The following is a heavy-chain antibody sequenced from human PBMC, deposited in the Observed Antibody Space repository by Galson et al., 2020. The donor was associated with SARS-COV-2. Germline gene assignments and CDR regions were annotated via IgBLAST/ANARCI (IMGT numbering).Heavy chain of an antibody. D-gene: IGHD3-10*01. J-gene: IGHJ4*02. Sequence: ASETLSLTCTVSDDSIRSGGYSWSWIRQHPGKGLEGIGHTSSSGTTNYNPSLKSRLTTPVDTSKNQFSLNLSSVTAADTAVYYCARGAGPVTLVRGFIIAFDSWGQGTLVTVSS. V-gene: IGHV4-31*03. CDR3: ARGAGPVTLVRGFIIAFDS. CDR1: DDSIRSGGYS. CDR2: TSSSGTT.